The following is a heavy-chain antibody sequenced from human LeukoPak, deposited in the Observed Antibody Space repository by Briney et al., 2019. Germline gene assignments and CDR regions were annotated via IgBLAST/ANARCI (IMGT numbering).Heavy chain of an antibody. CDR3: VKTLISVAGTGAFDI. D-gene: IGHD6-19*01. J-gene: IGHJ3*02. CDR1: GFTFSSSA. CDR2: ISDSGGST. Sequence: PGGSLRLSCAASGFTFSSSAMSWVRQAPGKGLEWVSTISDSGGSTYSADSVKGRFTISRDNSKNTLYLQMSSLRAEDTAVYYCVKTLISVAGTGAFDIWGQGTMVTVSS. V-gene: IGHV3-23*01.